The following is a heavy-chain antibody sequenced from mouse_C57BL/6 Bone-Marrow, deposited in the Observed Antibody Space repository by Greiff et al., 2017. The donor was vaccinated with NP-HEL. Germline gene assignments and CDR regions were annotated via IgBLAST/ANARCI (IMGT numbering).Heavy chain of an antibody. CDR3: ARDGDPPYYFDY. V-gene: IGHV5-4*01. CDR2: ISDGGSYT. CDR1: GFTFSSYA. Sequence: EVQGVESGGGLVKPGGSLKLSCAASGFTFSSYAMSWVRQTPEKRLEWVATISDGGSYTYYPDNVKGRFTISRDNAKNNLYLQMSHLKSEDTAMYYCARDGDPPYYFDYWGQGTTLTVSS. J-gene: IGHJ2*01.